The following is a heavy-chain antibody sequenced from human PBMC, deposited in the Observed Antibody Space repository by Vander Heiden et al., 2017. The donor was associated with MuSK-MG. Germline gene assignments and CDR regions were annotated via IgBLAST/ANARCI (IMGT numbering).Heavy chain of an antibody. CDR2: IYYSGST. Sequence: QLQLQESGPGLLKPSETLSLTCTVSGGSISSSSYYWGWIRQPPGKGLEWIGSIYYSGSTYYTPSLKSRVTISVDTSKNQFSLKLSSVTAADTAVYYCARRCGSTSCFYYYYYMDVWGKGTTVTVSS. CDR3: ARRCGSTSCFYYYYYMDV. CDR1: GGSISSSSYY. D-gene: IGHD2-2*01. J-gene: IGHJ6*03. V-gene: IGHV4-39*01.